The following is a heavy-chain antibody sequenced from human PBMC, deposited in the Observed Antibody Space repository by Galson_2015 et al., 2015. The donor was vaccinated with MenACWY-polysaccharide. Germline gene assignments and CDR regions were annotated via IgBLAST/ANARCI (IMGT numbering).Heavy chain of an antibody. J-gene: IGHJ4*02. CDR1: GFPLRSKS. D-gene: IGHD3-9*01. Sequence: SRRSPCEAFGFPLRSKSRAWFRRVPGRGRKGFQPICPTGDIKAYADSMKDRFTISRDNPKTTLYLQINNLGAEDTAVYFCAKNYTGTGYGTFDYWGQGTLVTVSS. CDR2: ICPTGDIK. V-gene: IGHV3-23*01. CDR3: AKNYTGTGYGTFDY.